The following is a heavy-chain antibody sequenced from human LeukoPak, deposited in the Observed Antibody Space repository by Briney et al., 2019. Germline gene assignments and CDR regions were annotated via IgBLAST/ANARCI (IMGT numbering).Heavy chain of an antibody. CDR1: GYTFTSYY. J-gene: IGHJ5*02. CDR3: ARDQLNFGWFDP. D-gene: IGHD6-6*01. CDR2: INPSGGST. Sequence: ASVKVSCKASGYTFTSYYMHWVRQAPGQGLEWMGIINPSGGSTSYAQKCQGRVTMTRDTSTSTVYMELSSLRSEDTAVYYCARDQLNFGWFDPWGQGTLVTVSS. V-gene: IGHV1-46*01.